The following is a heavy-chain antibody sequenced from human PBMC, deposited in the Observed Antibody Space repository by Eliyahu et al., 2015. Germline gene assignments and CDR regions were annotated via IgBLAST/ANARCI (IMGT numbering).Heavy chain of an antibody. CDR2: ISYDGSNK. Sequence: VESGGGVVQPGRSLRLXXXASGFTFXSXAMHWVRQAPGKGLEWVAVISYDGSNKYYADSVKGRFTISRDNSKNTLYLQMNSLRAEDTAVYYCARDASSSAGWFDPWGQGTLVTVSS. CDR3: ARDASSSAGWFDP. V-gene: IGHV3-30-3*01. J-gene: IGHJ5*02. D-gene: IGHD6-6*01. CDR1: GFTFXSXA.